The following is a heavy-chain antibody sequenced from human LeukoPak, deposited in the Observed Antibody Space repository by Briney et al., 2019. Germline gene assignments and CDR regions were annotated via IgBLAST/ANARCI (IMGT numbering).Heavy chain of an antibody. CDR3: ARVRVYGDNYFDY. CDR1: GGSISSGGYY. J-gene: IGHJ4*02. V-gene: IGHV4-61*08. Sequence: SETLSLTCTVSGGSISSGGYYWSWIRQPPGKGLEWIGYIYYSGSTNYNPSLKSRVTISVDTSKNQFSLKLYSVTAADTAVYYCARVRVYGDNYFDYWGQGTLVTVSS. D-gene: IGHD4-17*01. CDR2: IYYSGST.